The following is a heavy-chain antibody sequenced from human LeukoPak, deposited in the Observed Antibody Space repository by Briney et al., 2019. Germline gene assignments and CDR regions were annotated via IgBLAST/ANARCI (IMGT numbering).Heavy chain of an antibody. D-gene: IGHD4-17*01. Sequence: GASVKVSCKASGYTFTSYDINWVRQATGQGLEWMGRIIPIFGTANYAQKFQGRVTITTDESTSTAYMELSSLRSEDTAVYYCARGGYGDYEVNYFDYWGQGTLVTVSS. CDR1: GYTFTSYD. CDR3: ARGGYGDYEVNYFDY. CDR2: IIPIFGTA. V-gene: IGHV1-69*05. J-gene: IGHJ4*02.